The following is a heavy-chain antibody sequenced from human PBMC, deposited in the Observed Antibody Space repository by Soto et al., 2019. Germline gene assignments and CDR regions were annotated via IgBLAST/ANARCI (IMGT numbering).Heavy chain of an antibody. CDR1: GFTRRSYW. Sequence: EEQLVASGGGLVQPGGSLRLSCAASGFTRRSYWMSWVRQAPGKGLEWLATIKTDASEKKYVDSVKGRFTVSRDNANNSLYLRPHRLRAVDTDVYYCARAPGYGSGSYVTHYLEWRGRGTVVNVYS. CDR2: IKTDASEK. D-gene: IGHD3-10*01. CDR3: ARAPGYGSGSYVTHYLEW. V-gene: IGHV3-7*01. J-gene: IGHJ2*01.